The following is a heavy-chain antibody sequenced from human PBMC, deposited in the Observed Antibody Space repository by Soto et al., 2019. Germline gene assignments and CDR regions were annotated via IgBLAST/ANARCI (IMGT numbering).Heavy chain of an antibody. V-gene: IGHV4-4*07. Sequence: KTSETLSLTCTVSGGSISSYYWSWIRQPAGKGLEWIGRIYTSGSTNYNPSLKSRVTMSVDTSKNQFSLKLSSVTAADTAVYYCARGYRYDSSGELDYWGQGTQVTVS. CDR1: GGSISSYY. CDR3: ARGYRYDSSGELDY. J-gene: IGHJ4*02. D-gene: IGHD3-22*01. CDR2: IYTSGST.